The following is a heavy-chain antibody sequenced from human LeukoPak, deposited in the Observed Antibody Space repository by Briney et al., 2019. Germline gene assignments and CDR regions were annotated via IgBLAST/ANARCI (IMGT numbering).Heavy chain of an antibody. V-gene: IGHV3-53*01. J-gene: IGHJ5*02. Sequence: GGSLRLSCAASGFTVSSNYMSWVRQAPGKGLEWVSVIYSGGSTYYADSVKGRFTISRDNSKNTLYLQMNSLRAEDTAIYYCAKPPGLRRLDPWGQGTLVTVSS. CDR1: GFTVSSNY. CDR2: IYSGGST. D-gene: IGHD5-12*01. CDR3: AKPPGLRRLDP.